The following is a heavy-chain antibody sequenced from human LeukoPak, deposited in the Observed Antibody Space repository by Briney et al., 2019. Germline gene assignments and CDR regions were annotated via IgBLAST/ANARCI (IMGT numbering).Heavy chain of an antibody. D-gene: IGHD4-17*01. CDR1: GGPINSTNYY. CDR3: ALTTVSYYYYMDV. Sequence: SETLSLTCTVSGGPINSTNYYWGWIRQPPGKGLEWIGSIYYSGSTYYNPSLESRVTISLDTSKNQFSLRLSSVTAADTAVYYCALTTVSYYYYMDVWGKGTTVTVSS. V-gene: IGHV4-39*07. CDR2: IYYSGST. J-gene: IGHJ6*03.